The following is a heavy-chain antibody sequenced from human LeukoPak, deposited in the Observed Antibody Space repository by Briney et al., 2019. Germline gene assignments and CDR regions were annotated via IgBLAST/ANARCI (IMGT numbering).Heavy chain of an antibody. CDR1: GFTFSTYG. CDR3: ARDAGTFDWSGGYFDC. J-gene: IGHJ4*02. D-gene: IGHD3-9*01. V-gene: IGHV3-7*04. CDR2: IKRDGSET. Sequence: PGRSLRLSCEAAGFTFSTYGMHWVRQAPGKGLEWVANIKRDGSETHYVDSVKGRFTISRDNAKSSLYLQINSLRAEDTAVYHCARDAGTFDWSGGYFDCWGQGTLVTVSS.